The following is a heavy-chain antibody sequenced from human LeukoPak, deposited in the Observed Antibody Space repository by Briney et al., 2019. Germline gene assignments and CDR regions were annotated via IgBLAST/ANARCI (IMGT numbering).Heavy chain of an antibody. Sequence: GGSLRLSCAASGFTFSSYAMSWVRQAPGKGLEWVSAISGSGGSTYYADSVKGRFTISRDNSKNTLYLQMNRLSADDTAVYYCAKDSTLRLRYHWFAPWGQGTLVTVSS. J-gene: IGHJ5*02. D-gene: IGHD1-1*01. CDR1: GFTFSSYA. CDR3: AKDSTLRLRYHWFAP. V-gene: IGHV3-23*01. CDR2: ISGSGGST.